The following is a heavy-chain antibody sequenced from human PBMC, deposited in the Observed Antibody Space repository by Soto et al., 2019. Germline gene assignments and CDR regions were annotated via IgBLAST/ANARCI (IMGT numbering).Heavy chain of an antibody. D-gene: IGHD6-19*01. CDR2: IFYSGSTTY. CDR3: ARVGSSGWSPDY. V-gene: IGHV4-59*11. Sequence: SETLSLTCTVSGGSISGHYWIWIRQPPGEGMEWIGYIFYSGSTTYNNNPSLKSRVTISVDTSKNQFSLRLSSVTAADTAVYYCARVGSSGWSPDYWGQGTLVTVPS. CDR1: GGSISGHY. J-gene: IGHJ4*02.